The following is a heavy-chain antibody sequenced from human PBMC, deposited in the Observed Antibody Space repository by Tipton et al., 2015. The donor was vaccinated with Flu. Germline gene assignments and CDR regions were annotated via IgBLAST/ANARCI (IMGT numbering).Heavy chain of an antibody. Sequence: QLVQSGAEVKKPGASVKVSCEASGYSLTSYPISWVRQAPGQGLEWMGWISGYSGNTNYAQNLQGRVTMTTDTSTNTAFMELRSRRSDDTAVYYCARPGGPAAINPFSYFDFWGQGTLVTVSS. V-gene: IGHV1-18*04. CDR1: GYSLTSYP. D-gene: IGHD2-2*01. CDR2: ISGYSGNT. J-gene: IGHJ4*02. CDR3: ARPGGPAAINPFSYFDF.